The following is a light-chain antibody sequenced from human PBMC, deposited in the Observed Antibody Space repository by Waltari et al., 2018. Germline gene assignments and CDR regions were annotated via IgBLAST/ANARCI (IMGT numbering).Light chain of an antibody. V-gene: IGKV3-20*01. CDR3: HQYATSPLT. CDR1: QRVGSNY. Sequence: EIVMTQSPGTLTLSPGERATLSCRASQRVGSNYLAWYQRKPGQAPRLLVYGASNRATGIPDRFSGSGSATDFTLTISRLEPQDFAVYYCHQYATSPLTFGQGTKVEI. J-gene: IGKJ1*01. CDR2: GAS.